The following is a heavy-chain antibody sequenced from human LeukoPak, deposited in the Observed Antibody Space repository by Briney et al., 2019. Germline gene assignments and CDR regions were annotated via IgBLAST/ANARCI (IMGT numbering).Heavy chain of an antibody. V-gene: IGHV1-46*01. CDR3: ARGIEMATITASDY. Sequence: GASVKVSCKASGYTFTNYYMHWVRQAPGQGLEWVGLINPSGGSTSYAQKFQGRVTMTRDTSTSTVYVELSSLRSEDTAVYYCARGIEMATITASDYWGQGTLVTVSS. CDR1: GYTFTNYY. CDR2: INPSGGST. J-gene: IGHJ4*02. D-gene: IGHD5-24*01.